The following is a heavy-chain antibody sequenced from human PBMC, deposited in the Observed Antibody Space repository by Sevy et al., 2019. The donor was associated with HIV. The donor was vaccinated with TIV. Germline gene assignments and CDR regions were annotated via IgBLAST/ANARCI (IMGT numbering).Heavy chain of an antibody. Sequence: GGSLRLSCAASGFTFSSYGMHWVRQAPGKGLEWVAVISYDGSNKYYADSMKGRFTISRDNSKNTLYLQMNSLRAEDTAVYYCAKRTGSSWDENHEYYFDYWGQGTLVTVSS. CDR2: ISYDGSNK. D-gene: IGHD6-13*01. CDR1: GFTFSSYG. CDR3: AKRTGSSWDENHEYYFDY. V-gene: IGHV3-30*18. J-gene: IGHJ4*02.